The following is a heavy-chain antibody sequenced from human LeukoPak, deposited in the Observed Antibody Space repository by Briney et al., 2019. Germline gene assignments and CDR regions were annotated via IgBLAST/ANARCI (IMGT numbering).Heavy chain of an antibody. V-gene: IGHV3-30*19. CDR3: ARDLSSSSWEDAFDI. D-gene: IGHD6-13*01. Sequence: GGSLRLSCAASGFTFNRYAMHWVRQAPGKGLEWVAVISYDGSNKYYADSVKGRFTISRDNSKNTLYLQMNSLRAEDTAVYYCARDLSSSSWEDAFDIWGQGTMVTVSS. J-gene: IGHJ3*02. CDR1: GFTFNRYA. CDR2: ISYDGSNK.